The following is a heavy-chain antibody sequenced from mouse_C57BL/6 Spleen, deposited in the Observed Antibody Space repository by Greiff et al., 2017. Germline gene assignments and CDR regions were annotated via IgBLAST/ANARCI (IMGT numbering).Heavy chain of an antibody. CDR1: GYTFTSYW. V-gene: IGHV1-64*01. Sequence: QVQLQQPGAELVKPGASVKLSCKASGYTFTSYWMHWVKQRPGQGLEWIGMIHPNSGSTNYNEKFKSKATLTVDKSSSTAYMQLSSLTSEDSAVYYCARSGDYDEGAWFAYWGQGTLVTVSA. J-gene: IGHJ3*01. D-gene: IGHD2-4*01. CDR3: ARSGDYDEGAWFAY. CDR2: IHPNSGST.